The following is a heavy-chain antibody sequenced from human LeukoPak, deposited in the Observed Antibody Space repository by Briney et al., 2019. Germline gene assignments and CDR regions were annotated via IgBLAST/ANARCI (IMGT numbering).Heavy chain of an antibody. Sequence: SETLSLTCSVSGDSISSRTYYWTWIRQPPGKGLEWIGEINHSGSTNYNPSLKSRVTISVDTSKNQFSLKLSSVTAADTAVYYCARVAVAGNIHYYYGMDVWGQGTTVTVSS. CDR3: ARVAVAGNIHYYYGMDV. D-gene: IGHD6-19*01. CDR2: INHSGST. V-gene: IGHV4-39*07. CDR1: GDSISSRTYY. J-gene: IGHJ6*02.